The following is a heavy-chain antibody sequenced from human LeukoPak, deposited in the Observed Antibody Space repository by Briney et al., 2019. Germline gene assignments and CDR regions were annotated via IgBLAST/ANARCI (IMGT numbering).Heavy chain of an antibody. V-gene: IGHV4-4*09. J-gene: IGHJ3*01. D-gene: IGHD3-3*01. CDR3: ASLSAAVHLGAFDL. CDR1: GVSISPYY. CDR2: IHTSGSN. Sequence: SETLSLTCAVSGVSISPYYWAWIRQPPGKGLEWIGYIHTSGSNNQYPSLKSRVTISVDKSKNHFSLRLTSVTAAGTAVYYCASLSAAVHLGAFDLWGQGTMVTVSS.